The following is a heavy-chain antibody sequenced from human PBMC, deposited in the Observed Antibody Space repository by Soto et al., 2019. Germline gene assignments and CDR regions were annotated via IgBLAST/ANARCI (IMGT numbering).Heavy chain of an antibody. CDR1: GYTFSNYG. J-gene: IGHJ6*02. D-gene: IGHD6-19*01. CDR2: ISGYNGNT. V-gene: IGHV1-18*01. CDR3: SRFIMVGGWFDPNYYHGMDV. Sequence: QVQLVQSGAEVKKPGAAVTVSCKTSGYTFSNYGSNWVRQAPGQGLEWMGWISGYNGNTNYAQTVKGRVTMTTDTSTGTVYMELRSLKSDDTAIYYCSRFIMVGGWFDPNYYHGMDVWGQGTTVTVSS.